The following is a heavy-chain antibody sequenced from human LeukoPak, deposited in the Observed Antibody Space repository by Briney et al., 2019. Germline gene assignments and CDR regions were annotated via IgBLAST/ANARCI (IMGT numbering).Heavy chain of an antibody. V-gene: IGHV4-34*01. CDR1: GGSFSGYY. D-gene: IGHD1-26*01. CDR2: INHSGST. J-gene: IGHJ4*02. CDR3: AREGGGSYPGVVGY. Sequence: SETLSLTCAVYGGSFSGYYWSWIRQPPGKGLEWIGEINHSGSTNYNPSLKSRVTISVDTSKNQFSLKLSSVTAADTAVYYCAREGGGSYPGVVGYWGQGTLVTVSS.